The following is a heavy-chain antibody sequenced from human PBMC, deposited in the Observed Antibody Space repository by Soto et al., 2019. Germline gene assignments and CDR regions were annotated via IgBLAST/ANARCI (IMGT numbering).Heavy chain of an antibody. CDR3: ARVGCTNGVCGYYYYYGMDV. CDR1: GFTFSSYS. J-gene: IGHJ6*02. CDR2: ISSSSSYI. D-gene: IGHD2-8*01. V-gene: IGHV3-21*01. Sequence: WSLRLSCAASGFTFSSYSMNWVRQAPGKGLEWVSSISSSSSYIYYADSVKGRFTISRDNAKNSLYLQMNSLRAEDTAVYYCARVGCTNGVCGYYYYYGMDVWGQGTTVTVSS.